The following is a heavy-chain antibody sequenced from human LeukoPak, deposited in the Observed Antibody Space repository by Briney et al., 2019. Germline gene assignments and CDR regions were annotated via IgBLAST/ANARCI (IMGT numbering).Heavy chain of an antibody. CDR1: GYTFTGYY. V-gene: IGHV1-2*04. D-gene: IGHD6-19*01. Sequence: ASVKVSCKASGYTFTGYYMHGVRQAPGQGLEWMGWINPNSGGTNYAQKFQGWVTMTRDTSISTAYMELSRLRSEDTAVYYCARGKYSSTIDYWGQGTLVTVSS. CDR2: INPNSGGT. J-gene: IGHJ4*02. CDR3: ARGKYSSTIDY.